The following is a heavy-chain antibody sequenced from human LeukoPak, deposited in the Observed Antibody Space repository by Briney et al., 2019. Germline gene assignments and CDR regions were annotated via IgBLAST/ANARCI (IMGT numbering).Heavy chain of an antibody. D-gene: IGHD6-19*01. V-gene: IGHV4-39*07. Sequence: SETLSLTCTVSGGSISSSSYYWGWICQPPGKGLEWIGSIYSSGSTYYNPSLKSRVTISVDTSKNQFSLKLSSVTAADTAVYYCARDLRVAVAGTRWFDPWGQGTLVTVSS. CDR3: ARDLRVAVAGTRWFDP. J-gene: IGHJ5*02. CDR2: IYSSGST. CDR1: GGSISSSSYY.